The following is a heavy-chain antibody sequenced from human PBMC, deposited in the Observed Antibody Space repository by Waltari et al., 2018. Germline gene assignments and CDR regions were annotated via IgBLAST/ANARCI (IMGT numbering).Heavy chain of an antibody. CDR3: ARDNRDSTLNWFDP. Sequence: QVQLQESGPGLVKPSETLSLTCTVSGGSISSYYWSWIRQPAGKGLEWIGRIYTSGSTNYNPSLKSRVTMSVDTSKNQFSLKLSSVTAADTAVYYCARDNRDSTLNWFDPWGQGTLVTVSS. V-gene: IGHV4-4*07. CDR2: IYTSGST. D-gene: IGHD6-13*01. CDR1: GGSISSYY. J-gene: IGHJ5*02.